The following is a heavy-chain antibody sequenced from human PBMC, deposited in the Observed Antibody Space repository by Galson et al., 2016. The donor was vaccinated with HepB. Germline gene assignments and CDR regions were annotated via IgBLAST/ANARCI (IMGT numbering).Heavy chain of an antibody. Sequence: SLRLSCAASGFTFSSSAMHWVRQAPGKGLEWVAVIWYDGSNKYYADSVKGRFTISRDNSKNMLYLQMSSLRAEDTAIYYCARSRLRGFSGIMSAFHIWGQGTMVTVSS. CDR2: IWYDGSNK. CDR1: GFTFSSSA. CDR3: ARSRLRGFSGIMSAFHI. V-gene: IGHV3-33*01. D-gene: IGHD1-26*01. J-gene: IGHJ3*02.